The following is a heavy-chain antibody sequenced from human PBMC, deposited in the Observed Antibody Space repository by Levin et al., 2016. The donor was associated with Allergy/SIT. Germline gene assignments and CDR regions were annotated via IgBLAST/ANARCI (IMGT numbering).Heavy chain of an antibody. D-gene: IGHD5-24*01. CDR2: INGDGGGR. CDR3: GRDQRMGV. CDR1: GFSFSLYS. Sequence: GESLKISCVASGFSFSLYSMTWARQAPGKGLEWVAIINGDGGGRYYADSVKGRFTISRDNSDNTLYLQMSGLRVEDTAVYYCGRDQRMGVWGQGTTVIVSS. V-gene: IGHV3-23*01. J-gene: IGHJ6*02.